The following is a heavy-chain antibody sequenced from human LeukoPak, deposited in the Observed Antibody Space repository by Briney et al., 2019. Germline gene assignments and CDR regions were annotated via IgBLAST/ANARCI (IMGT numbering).Heavy chain of an antibody. J-gene: IGHJ4*02. CDR2: IKQDGSEK. Sequence: PGGSLRLSCAASGFTFSSYWMSWVRQAPGKGLEWVANIKQDGSEKYYVDSVKGRFTISRDNAKNSLYLQMNSLRAEDTAVYYCARDTTLLLGGYFDYWGQGTLVTVSS. CDR1: GFTFSSYW. CDR3: ARDTTLLLGGYFDY. V-gene: IGHV3-7*01. D-gene: IGHD3-22*01.